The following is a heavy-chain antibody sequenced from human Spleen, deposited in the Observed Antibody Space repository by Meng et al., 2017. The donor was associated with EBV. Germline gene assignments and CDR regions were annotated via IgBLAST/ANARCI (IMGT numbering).Heavy chain of an antibody. V-gene: IGHV4-34*01. CDR2: INHSGST. D-gene: IGHD3-10*01. CDR1: VGSFSGNY. Sequence: QRQLQQCAAGLLKPPAPPSLTCAVYVGSFSGNYWSWIPQPPGKGLEWIGEINHSGSTNYNPSLKSRVTISVDTSKNQFSLKLSSVTAADTAVYYCARIMRFGARSLDYWGQGTLVTVSS. CDR3: ARIMRFGARSLDY. J-gene: IGHJ4*02.